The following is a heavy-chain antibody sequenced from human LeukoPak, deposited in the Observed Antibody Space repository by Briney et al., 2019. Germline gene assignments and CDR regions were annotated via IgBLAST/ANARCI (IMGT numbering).Heavy chain of an antibody. CDR2: ITASGGST. V-gene: IGHV3-23*01. J-gene: IGHJ4*02. D-gene: IGHD6-6*01. CDR1: GFPFSSYW. Sequence: GGSLRLSCVASGFPFSSYWMTWDRQAPGKGLEWASAITASGGSTYYADAVKGRFTISRDNSKNTLYLQMNSLRAGDTAVYYCAKVMTARPDYWGQGTLVTVSS. CDR3: AKVMTARPDY.